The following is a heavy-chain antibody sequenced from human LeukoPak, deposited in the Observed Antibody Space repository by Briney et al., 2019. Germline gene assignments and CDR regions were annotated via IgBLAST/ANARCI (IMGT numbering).Heavy chain of an antibody. Sequence: SETLSLTCTVSGGSIDSSSNYWVWLRHPPGKGLEWIGSIYFTGSTYYSPSLKSRLTISIDTPKNQFSLKLSSVTAADTAVYYCARHLMRIAVAGVHDYWGQGTLVTVSS. V-gene: IGHV4-39*01. CDR1: GGSIDSSSNY. CDR3: ARHLMRIAVAGVHDY. J-gene: IGHJ4*02. CDR2: IYFTGST. D-gene: IGHD6-19*01.